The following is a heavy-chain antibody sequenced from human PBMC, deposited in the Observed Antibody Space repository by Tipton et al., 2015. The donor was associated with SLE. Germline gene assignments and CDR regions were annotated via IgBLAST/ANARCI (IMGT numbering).Heavy chain of an antibody. J-gene: IGHJ4*02. D-gene: IGHD3-16*01. V-gene: IGHV3-9*01. Sequence: SLRLSCAASGFTFDDYAMHWVRQAPGKGLEWVSGISWNSGSIGYADSVKGRFTISRDNAKNSLYLQMNSLRAEDTALYYCAKDMSLYDYVWGSQRGFDYWGQGTLVTVSS. CDR1: GFTFDDYA. CDR3: AKDMSLYDYVWGSQRGFDY. CDR2: ISWNSGSI.